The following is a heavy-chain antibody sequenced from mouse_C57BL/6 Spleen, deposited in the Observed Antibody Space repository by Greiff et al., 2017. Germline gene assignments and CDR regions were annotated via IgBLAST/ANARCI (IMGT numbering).Heavy chain of an antibody. D-gene: IGHD1-1*01. Sequence: VQLQQPGAELVMPGASVKLSCKASGYTFTSYWMHWVKQRPGQGLEWIGEIDPSDSYTNYNQKFKGKSTLTVDKSSGTAYMQLSSLTSEDSAVYYCARSYYGSSYGYFDYWGQGTTLTVSS. CDR3: ARSYYGSSYGYFDY. V-gene: IGHV1-69*01. CDR1: GYTFTSYW. CDR2: IDPSDSYT. J-gene: IGHJ2*01.